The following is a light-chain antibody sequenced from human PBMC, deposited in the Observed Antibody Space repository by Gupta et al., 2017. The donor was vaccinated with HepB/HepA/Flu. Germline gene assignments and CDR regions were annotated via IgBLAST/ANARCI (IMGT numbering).Light chain of an antibody. CDR1: SSDIGFYDY. V-gene: IGLV2-14*01. CDR3: SSYTITKKGV. Sequence: QSALTQPASVSGSPGQSITISCTGSSSDIGFYDYVSWYQQHPGKAPKLMIFDVSNRPSGVSTRFSGSKSGYTAFLTISGLQAEDEADYYCSSYTITKKGVFGGGTKLTVL. J-gene: IGLJ3*02. CDR2: DVS.